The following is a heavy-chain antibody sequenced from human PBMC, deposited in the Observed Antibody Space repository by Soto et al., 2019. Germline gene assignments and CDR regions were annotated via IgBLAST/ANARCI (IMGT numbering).Heavy chain of an antibody. V-gene: IGHV4-31*03. CDR1: GGFISSGDYY. Sequence: QVQLQESGPGLVKPSQTLSLTCTVSGGFISSGDYYWNWIRQLPGKGLEWIGYIEHSGSSFYNPYLKGRVALALDTSKYQFSLKLNSVTAADSAVYYCAREVVPATVDFYYYYIDFWGKGTTVPVSS. D-gene: IGHD2-2*01. CDR3: AREVVPATVDFYYYYIDF. CDR2: IEHSGSS. J-gene: IGHJ6*03.